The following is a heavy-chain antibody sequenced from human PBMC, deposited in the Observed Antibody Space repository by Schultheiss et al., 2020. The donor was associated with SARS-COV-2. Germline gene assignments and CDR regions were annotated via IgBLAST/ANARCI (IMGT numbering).Heavy chain of an antibody. Sequence: ASVKVSCKASAYTFTTYGISWVRQAPGQGLEWMGWINPNSGGTNYAQKFQGRVTMTRDTSISTAYMELSRLRSDDTAVYYCARVARRGSSSSAFDYWGQGTLVTVSS. V-gene: IGHV1-2*02. J-gene: IGHJ4*02. CDR3: ARVARRGSSSSAFDY. CDR2: INPNSGGT. CDR1: AYTFTTYG. D-gene: IGHD6-6*01.